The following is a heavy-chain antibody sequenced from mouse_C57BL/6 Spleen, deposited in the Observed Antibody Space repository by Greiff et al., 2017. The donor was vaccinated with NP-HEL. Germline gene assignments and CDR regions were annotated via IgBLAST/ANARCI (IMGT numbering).Heavy chain of an antibody. CDR3: ARRVLTTPYAMDY. CDR1: GYAFSSSW. J-gene: IGHJ4*01. D-gene: IGHD2-12*01. CDR2: IYPGDGDT. V-gene: IGHV1-82*01. Sequence: QVQLQQSGPELVKPGASVKISCKASGYAFSSSWMNWVKQRPGQGLEWIGRIYPGDGDTNYNGKFKGKATLTADKSSSTAYMQLSSLTSEDSAVYFCARRVLTTPYAMDYWGQGTSVTVSS.